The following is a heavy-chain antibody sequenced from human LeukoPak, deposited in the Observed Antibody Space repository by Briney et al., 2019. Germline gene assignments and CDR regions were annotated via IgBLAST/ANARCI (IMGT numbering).Heavy chain of an antibody. CDR1: GFTFSSYS. D-gene: IGHD2-2*01. CDR2: ISSSSSYI. CDR3: ARGVVSAATYNWFDP. J-gene: IGHJ5*02. Sequence: PGGSLRLSCAASGFTFSSYSMNWVRQAPGKGLEWVSSISSSSSYIYYADSEKGRFTISRDNAKNSLYLQMNSLRAEDTAVYYCARGVVSAATYNWFDPWGQGTLVTVSS. V-gene: IGHV3-21*01.